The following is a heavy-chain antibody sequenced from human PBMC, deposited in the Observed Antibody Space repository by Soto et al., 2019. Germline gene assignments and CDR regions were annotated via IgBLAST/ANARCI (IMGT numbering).Heavy chain of an antibody. V-gene: IGHV2-5*02. D-gene: IGHD2-8*01. CDR3: AHILAIMRALDI. CDR1: GFSLSTRGVG. J-gene: IGHJ3*02. Sequence: QITLKESGPTLVQPTQTLTLTCTFSGFSLSTRGVGVGWIRQPPGKALEWLALIYWDEDKRYSPSRKSRLTITKDTAKSEVVLQMTNMAPVDTATYYCAHILAIMRALDIWGQGTMVTVSS. CDR2: IYWDEDK.